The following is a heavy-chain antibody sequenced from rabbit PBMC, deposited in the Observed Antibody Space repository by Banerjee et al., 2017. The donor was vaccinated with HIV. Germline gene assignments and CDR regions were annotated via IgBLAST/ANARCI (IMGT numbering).Heavy chain of an antibody. CDR1: GFSLSSSYY. Sequence: QEQLVESGGGLVKPGASLTLTCTASGFSLSSSYYMCWVRQAPGKGLELVACIYIGDGGTYYATWASGRFTISRTSSTTVTLRMTSLTAADRATYFCARDLVGVVGWNFYLWGQGTLVTVS. V-gene: IGHV1S45*01. D-gene: IGHD1-1*01. CDR3: ARDLVGVVGWNFYL. CDR2: IYIGDGGT. J-gene: IGHJ4*01.